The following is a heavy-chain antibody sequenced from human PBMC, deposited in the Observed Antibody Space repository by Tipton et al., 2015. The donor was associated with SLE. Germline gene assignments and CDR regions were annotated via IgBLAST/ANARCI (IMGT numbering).Heavy chain of an antibody. CDR2: IYYSGST. Sequence: TLSLTCTVSGGSISSYYWSWIRQPPGKGLEWIGYIYYSGSTNYNPSLKSRVTISVDTSKNQFSLKLSSVTAADTAVYYCARDGRLAYFDSWSQGTLVTVSS. V-gene: IGHV4-59*12. CDR3: ARDGRLAYFDS. CDR1: GGSISSYY. J-gene: IGHJ4*02. D-gene: IGHD1-26*01.